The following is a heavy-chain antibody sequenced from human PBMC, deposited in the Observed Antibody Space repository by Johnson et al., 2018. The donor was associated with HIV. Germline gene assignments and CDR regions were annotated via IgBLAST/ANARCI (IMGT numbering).Heavy chain of an antibody. CDR3: AKDRTSWGFDAFDL. Sequence: VQLVESGGGLVQPGGSLRLSCAASGFTFSSFWMTWVRQAPGKGLEWVANIKQDGSEKYYADSVKGRFTIFRDNSENTLYLQMNSLRAEDTAVYFCAKDRTSWGFDAFDLWGQGTMVTVSS. CDR1: GFTFSSFW. J-gene: IGHJ3*01. V-gene: IGHV3-7*01. CDR2: IKQDGSEK. D-gene: IGHD3-16*01.